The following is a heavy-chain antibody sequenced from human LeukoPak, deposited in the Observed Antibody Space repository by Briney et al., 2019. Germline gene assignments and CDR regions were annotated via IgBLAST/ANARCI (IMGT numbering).Heavy chain of an antibody. CDR3: ASLTTADAFDI. V-gene: IGHV4-59*01. CDR1: GGSISSYY. D-gene: IGHD3-22*01. Sequence: SETLSLTCTVSGGSISSYYWSWIRQPPGKGLEWIGYIYDSGSTDYNPSLKSRVTISVDTSKNQFSLKLSSVTAADTAVFYCASLTTADAFDIWGQGTMVTVSS. J-gene: IGHJ3*02. CDR2: IYDSGST.